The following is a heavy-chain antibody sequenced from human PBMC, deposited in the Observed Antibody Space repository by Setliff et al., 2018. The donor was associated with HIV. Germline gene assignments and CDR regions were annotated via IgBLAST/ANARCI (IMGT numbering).Heavy chain of an antibody. J-gene: IGHJ5*02. D-gene: IGHD6-13*01. Sequence: SETLSLTCTVSGGSISSGSYYWSWIRQPAGKGLEWIGHIYTSGSTNYNPSLKSRVTISVDTSKNQFSLKVSSVNAPDTAVYFCAREDGEYTSSPRWFDPWGQGTQVTVSS. CDR3: AREDGEYTSSPRWFDP. CDR2: IYTSGST. V-gene: IGHV4-61*09. CDR1: GGSISSGSYY.